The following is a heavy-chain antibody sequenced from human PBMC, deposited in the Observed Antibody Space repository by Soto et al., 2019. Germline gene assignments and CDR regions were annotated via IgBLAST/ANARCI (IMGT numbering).Heavy chain of an antibody. V-gene: IGHV1-18*01. CDR2: ISAYNGNT. CDR3: ARVRFLEWQHWFDP. Sequence: GASVKVSCKASGYTFTSYGISWVRQAPGQGLEWMGWISAYNGNTNYAQKLQGRVTMTTDTSTSTAYMELRSLRSDDTAVYYCARVRFLEWQHWFDPWGQGTLVTVSS. J-gene: IGHJ5*02. CDR1: GYTFTSYG. D-gene: IGHD3-3*01.